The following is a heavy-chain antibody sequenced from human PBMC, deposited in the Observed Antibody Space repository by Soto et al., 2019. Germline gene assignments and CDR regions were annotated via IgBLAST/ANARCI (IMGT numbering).Heavy chain of an antibody. J-gene: IGHJ6*02. CDR3: AKDRGEPATAISYYYYGMDV. D-gene: IGHD2-2*02. CDR2: ISWNSGSI. CDR1: GFTFDDYA. V-gene: IGHV3-9*01. Sequence: LRLSCAASGFTFDDYAMHWVRQAPGKGLEWVSGISWNSGSIGYADSVKGRFTISRDNAKNSLYLQMNSLRAEDTALYYCAKDRGEPATAISYYYYGMDVWGQGTTVTVSS.